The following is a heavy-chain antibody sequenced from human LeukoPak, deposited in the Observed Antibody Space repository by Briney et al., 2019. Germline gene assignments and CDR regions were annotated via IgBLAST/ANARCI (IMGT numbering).Heavy chain of an antibody. CDR1: GFTFSSYG. Sequence: GGSLRLSCAASGFTFSSYGMHWVRQAPGKGLEWVAFIRYGGSNKYYADSVKGRFTISRDNSKNTLYLQMNSLRAEDTAVYYCAKAREHSGSYYPIRAFDYWGQGTLVTVSS. V-gene: IGHV3-30*02. CDR3: AKAREHSGSYYPIRAFDY. J-gene: IGHJ4*02. CDR2: IRYGGSNK. D-gene: IGHD1-26*01.